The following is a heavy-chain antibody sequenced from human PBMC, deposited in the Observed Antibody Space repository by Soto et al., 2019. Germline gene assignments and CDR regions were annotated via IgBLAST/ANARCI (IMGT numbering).Heavy chain of an antibody. J-gene: IGHJ5*02. Sequence: SETLSLTCAVYGGSFSGYYCSWIRQPPGKGLEWIGEINHSGGTNYNPSLKSRVTISVDMSKNQFSLKLSSVTAADTAVYYCARGGDYSNYDWFDPWGQGTLVTVSS. CDR2: INHSGGT. D-gene: IGHD4-4*01. CDR3: ARGGDYSNYDWFDP. V-gene: IGHV4-34*01. CDR1: GGSFSGYY.